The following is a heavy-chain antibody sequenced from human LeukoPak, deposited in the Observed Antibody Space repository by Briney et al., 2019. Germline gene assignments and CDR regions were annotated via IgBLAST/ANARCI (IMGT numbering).Heavy chain of an antibody. D-gene: IGHD6-13*01. V-gene: IGHV5-51*01. CDR2: IYPGESDT. CDR3: ARTHSSSWPYSFDY. Sequence: GGSLQISCKAFGYNFTRYWIGGVRQMPGKGLEGMGIIYPGESDTRYSPSFQGQVTISADKSISTAYLQWSSLKASDTAIYYCARTHSSSWPYSFDYWGQGTLVTVSS. J-gene: IGHJ4*02. CDR1: GYNFTRYW.